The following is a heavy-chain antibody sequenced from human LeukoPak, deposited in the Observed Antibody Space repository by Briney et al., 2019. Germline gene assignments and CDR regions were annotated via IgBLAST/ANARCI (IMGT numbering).Heavy chain of an antibody. Sequence: SETLSLTCTVSGGSISSYYWSWIRQPPGKGLEWIGYIYYGGSTNYNPSLKSRVTISVDTSKNQFSLKLSSVTAADTAVYYCASLGDTATNIWGQGTLVTVSS. V-gene: IGHV4-59*01. J-gene: IGHJ4*02. D-gene: IGHD5-18*01. CDR2: IYYGGST. CDR1: GGSISSYY. CDR3: ASLGDTATNI.